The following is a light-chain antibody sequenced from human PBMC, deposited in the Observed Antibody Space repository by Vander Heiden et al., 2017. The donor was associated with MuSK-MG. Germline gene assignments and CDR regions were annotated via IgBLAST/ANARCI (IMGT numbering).Light chain of an antibody. CDR3: NYQDRSGDQRV. CDR1: SLRSYY. CDR2: GKN. Sequence: SSELTQDPAVSVALGQTVRITCLGDSLRSYYASWYQQKPGQAPVLVMYGKNNRPSGIPDRFSGSSSGNTASLTITGAQAEDEADYYCNYQDRSGDQRVCGGGTKLT. J-gene: IGLJ2*01. V-gene: IGLV3-19*01.